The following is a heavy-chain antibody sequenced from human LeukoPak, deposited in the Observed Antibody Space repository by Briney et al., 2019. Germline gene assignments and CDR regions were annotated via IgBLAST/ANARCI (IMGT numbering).Heavy chain of an antibody. CDR1: GFTFTSYW. J-gene: IGHJ3*01. CDR3: ARGTSSSGLV. CDR2: IKQDGSEK. Sequence: GGTLRLSCAVPGFTFTSYWMNWVRQAPGKGLEWVANIKQDGSEKYYVDSVKGRFTISRDNAKNSLYLQMNSLRAEDMAVYYCARGTSSSGLVWGQGTMVTVSS. V-gene: IGHV3-7*01. D-gene: IGHD3-22*01.